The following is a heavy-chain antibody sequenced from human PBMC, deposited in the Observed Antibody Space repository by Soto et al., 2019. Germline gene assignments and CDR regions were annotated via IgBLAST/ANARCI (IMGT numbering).Heavy chain of an antibody. V-gene: IGHV4-4*07. CDR1: GGSMNDYY. CDR3: ARQRSPVVTKAYVDG. D-gene: IGHD2-21*02. CDR2: IFTSGNT. J-gene: IGHJ4*02. Sequence: SETLSLTCTVSGGSMNDYYWSWIRQPAGKGLEWIGRIFTSGNTNYNPSLRSRLTMSVDTSTTQVSLRLNSVTAADTAVYYCARQRSPVVTKAYVDGWGQGALVTVFS.